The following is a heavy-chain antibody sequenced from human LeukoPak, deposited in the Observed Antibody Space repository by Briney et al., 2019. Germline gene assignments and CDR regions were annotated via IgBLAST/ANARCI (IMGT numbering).Heavy chain of an antibody. CDR1: GFSFSNYW. J-gene: IGHJ4*02. Sequence: PGGSLRLSCAASGFSFSNYWMSWVRQAPGKGLEWVANIKQDGREKYYVDSVKGRFTISRDNAKNSLYLQMNSLRAEDTAVYYCAKGEGPLDYWGQGTLVTVSS. CDR2: IKQDGREK. V-gene: IGHV3-7*03. CDR3: AKGEGPLDY.